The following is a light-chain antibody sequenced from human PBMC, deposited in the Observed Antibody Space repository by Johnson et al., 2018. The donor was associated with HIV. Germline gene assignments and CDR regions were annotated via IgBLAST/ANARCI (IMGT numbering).Light chain of an antibody. Sequence: QSMLTQPPSVSAAPGQKVTISCSGSSSNIGNNYVSWYQQLPGTAPKLLIYDNNQRPSGIPDRFSGSKSGTSATLGITGLQTGDEADYYCGTCDSSLSAGFFGTGTNVTVL. CDR3: GTCDSSLSAGF. V-gene: IGLV1-51*01. CDR2: DNN. CDR1: SSNIGNNY. J-gene: IGLJ1*01.